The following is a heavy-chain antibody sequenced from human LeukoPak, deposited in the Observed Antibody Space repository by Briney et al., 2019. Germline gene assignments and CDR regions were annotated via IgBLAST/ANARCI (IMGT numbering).Heavy chain of an antibody. Sequence: GGSLRLSCAASGFTFSSYSMNWVRQAPGERLEWVSSISSSSSYIYYADSVKGQFTISRDNAKNSLYLQMNSLRAEDTAVYYCARDKGYTSGHAFDSWGQGTLVTVSS. CDR3: ARDKGYTSGHAFDS. CDR2: ISSSSSYI. V-gene: IGHV3-21*01. D-gene: IGHD6-19*01. CDR1: GFTFSSYS. J-gene: IGHJ4*02.